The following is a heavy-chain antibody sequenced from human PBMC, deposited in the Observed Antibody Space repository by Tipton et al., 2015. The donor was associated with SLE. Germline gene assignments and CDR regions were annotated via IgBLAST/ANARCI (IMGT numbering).Heavy chain of an antibody. Sequence: LRLSCTVYGASFSGYYWSWVRQTPGKGLEWIGEISHTRSTNYNPSLKSRSTMSLDTSKNQFSLKLTSVTAADTAVYYCARTEQGTGSYYRLVFEIWGQGTLVTVSS. D-gene: IGHD3-10*01. J-gene: IGHJ4*02. CDR1: GASFSGYY. CDR2: ISHTRST. V-gene: IGHV4-34*01. CDR3: ARTEQGTGSYYRLVFEI.